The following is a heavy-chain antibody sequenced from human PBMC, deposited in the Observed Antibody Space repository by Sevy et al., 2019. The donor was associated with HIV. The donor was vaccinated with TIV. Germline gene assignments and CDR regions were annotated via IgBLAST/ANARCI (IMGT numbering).Heavy chain of an antibody. J-gene: IGHJ4*02. CDR3: AKQFRRGIAVAIDY. D-gene: IGHD6-19*01. Sequence: GGSLRLSCAASGFTFSSYAMSWVRRAPGKGLEWVSAISGSGGSTYYADSVKGRFTISRDNSKNTLYLQMNSLRAEDTAVYYCAKQFRRGIAVAIDYWGQGTLVTVSS. CDR1: GFTFSSYA. CDR2: ISGSGGST. V-gene: IGHV3-23*01.